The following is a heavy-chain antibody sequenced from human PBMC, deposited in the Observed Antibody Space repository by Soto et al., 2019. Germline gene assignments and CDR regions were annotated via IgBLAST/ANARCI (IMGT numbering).Heavy chain of an antibody. Sequence: QVQLQESGPGLVKPSQTLSLTCTVSGGSISSGGYYWSWIRQHPGKGLEWIGYIYYSGSTYYNPSLKARVTISVGPSKIQFSLKLSSVTAADTAVYYCAREEGGGYDHRWFDPWCQGTLVTVSS. CDR3: AREEGGGYDHRWFDP. CDR2: IYYSGST. V-gene: IGHV4-31*03. CDR1: GGSISSGGYY. J-gene: IGHJ5*02. D-gene: IGHD5-12*01.